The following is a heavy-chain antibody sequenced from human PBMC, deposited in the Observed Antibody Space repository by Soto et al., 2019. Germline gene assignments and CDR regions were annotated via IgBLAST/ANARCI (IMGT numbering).Heavy chain of an antibody. CDR2: LSASGLST. CDR3: AKGISKEGGIKGPIDL. D-gene: IGHD3-10*01. Sequence: PGGSLRLSCATSGFNFSSYGMSWVRQAPGKGLEWVSGLSASGLSTYYTDSVKGRFTISRDNLHNTLYLQMSTLRVDDTAIYYCAKGISKEGGIKGPIDLWGQGTLVTVSS. V-gene: IGHV3-23*01. J-gene: IGHJ5*02. CDR1: GFNFSSYG.